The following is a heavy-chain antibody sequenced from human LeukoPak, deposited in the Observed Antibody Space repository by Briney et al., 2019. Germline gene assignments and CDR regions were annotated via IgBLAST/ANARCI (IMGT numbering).Heavy chain of an antibody. CDR1: GYSFSNYW. CDR3: ARLTAAAGTYYFDY. CDR2: IYPGDSDT. Sequence: GESLKISCKGFGYSFSNYWIGWVRQMPGKGLEWMGIIYPGDSDTRYSPSFQGRVTISADKSITTAYLQWSSLETSDTAMYYCARLTAAAGTYYFDYWGQGTLVTVSS. J-gene: IGHJ4*02. D-gene: IGHD6-13*01. V-gene: IGHV5-51*01.